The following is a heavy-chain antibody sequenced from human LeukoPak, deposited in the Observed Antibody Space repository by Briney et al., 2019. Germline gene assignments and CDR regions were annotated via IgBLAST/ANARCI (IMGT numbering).Heavy chain of an antibody. CDR1: GDSVSSNSVT. CDR2: TYYRSTWYN. CDR3: ARRLTQYDCFDP. J-gene: IGHJ5*02. Sequence: SQTLSLTCAISGDSVSSNSVTWNWIRQSPSRGLEWPGRTYYRSTWYNDYAVSVRGRITVNPDTSKNQFSLHLYSVTPEDTAVYYCARRLTQYDCFDPWGQGILVTVSS. D-gene: IGHD2-2*01. V-gene: IGHV6-1*01.